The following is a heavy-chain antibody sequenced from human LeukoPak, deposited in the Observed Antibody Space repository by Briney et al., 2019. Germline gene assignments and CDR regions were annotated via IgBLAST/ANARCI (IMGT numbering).Heavy chain of an antibody. D-gene: IGHD6-13*01. CDR2: ISNSGSTR. CDR1: GFTFSSYE. V-gene: IGHV3-48*03. Sequence: GGSLRLSCAASGFTFSSYEMNWVRQAPGQGLEWVSYISNSGSTRYYADSVKGRFTISRDNAKNSLYLQMNSLRAEDTAVYFCARDFRGSSWPPSDYWGQGTLVTVSS. CDR3: ARDFRGSSWPPSDY. J-gene: IGHJ4*02.